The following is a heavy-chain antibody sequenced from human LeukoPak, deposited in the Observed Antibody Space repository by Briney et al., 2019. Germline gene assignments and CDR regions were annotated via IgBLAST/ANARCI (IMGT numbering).Heavy chain of an antibody. Sequence: SESLSLTCTVSGYSISSGYYWGWIRQPPGKGLEWIGSIYHSGSTNYNPSLKSRVTISVDTSKNQFSLKLSSVTAADTAVYYCARDGATVTTHFDYWGQGTLVTVSS. V-gene: IGHV4-38-2*02. CDR3: ARDGATVTTHFDY. J-gene: IGHJ4*02. D-gene: IGHD4-17*01. CDR1: GYSISSGYY. CDR2: IYHSGST.